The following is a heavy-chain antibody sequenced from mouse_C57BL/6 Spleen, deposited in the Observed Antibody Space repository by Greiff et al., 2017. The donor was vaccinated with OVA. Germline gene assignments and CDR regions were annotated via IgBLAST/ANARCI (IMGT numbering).Heavy chain of an antibody. J-gene: IGHJ4*01. CDR3: ARRGYGSSNAMDY. Sequence: QVQLQQSGAELVRPGTSVKVSCKASGYAFTNYLIEWVKQRPGQGLEWIGVINPGSGGTNYNEKFKGKATLTADKSSSTAYMQLSSLTSEDSAVYVCARRGYGSSNAMDYWGQGTSVTVSS. CDR1: GYAFTNYL. CDR2: INPGSGGT. V-gene: IGHV1-54*01. D-gene: IGHD1-1*01.